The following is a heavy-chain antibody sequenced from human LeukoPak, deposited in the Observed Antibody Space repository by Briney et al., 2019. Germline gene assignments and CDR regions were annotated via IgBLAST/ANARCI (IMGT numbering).Heavy chain of an antibody. Sequence: TPSETLSLTCTVSGGSISSSSYYWGWIRQPPGKGLEWIGSIYYSGSTYYNPSLKSRVTISVDTSKNQFSLKLTSVTAADTAVYYCARGPVPDYYGSGSYKPVRHHRNWFDPWGQGTLVTVSS. J-gene: IGHJ5*02. V-gene: IGHV4-39*07. CDR2: IYYSGST. D-gene: IGHD3-10*01. CDR1: GGSISSSSYY. CDR3: ARGPVPDYYGSGSYKPVRHHRNWFDP.